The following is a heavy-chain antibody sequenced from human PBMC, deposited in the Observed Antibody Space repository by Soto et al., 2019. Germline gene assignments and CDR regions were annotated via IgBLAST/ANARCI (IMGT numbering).Heavy chain of an antibody. Sequence: QVQLQESGPGLVKPSETLSLTCTVSGGSISSYYWSWIRQPARKGLEWIGRIYTSGSTNYNPSLKSRVTMSVDTPKNEFSLKLSSVSAADTAVYYCARDTIAARQDWYFDLWGRGTQVTVSS. CDR1: GGSISSYY. CDR3: ARDTIAARQDWYFDL. J-gene: IGHJ2*01. D-gene: IGHD6-6*01. V-gene: IGHV4-4*07. CDR2: IYTSGST.